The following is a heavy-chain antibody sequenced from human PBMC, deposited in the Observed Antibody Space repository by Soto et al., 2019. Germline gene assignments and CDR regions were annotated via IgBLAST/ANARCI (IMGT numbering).Heavy chain of an antibody. J-gene: IGHJ6*02. Sequence: AGGSLRLSCAASGFTFDYYAMHWVRQAPGKGLEWVSGISWNSGSIGYADSVKGRFTISRDNAENSLYLQMNSLRPEDTALYYCAKDLSSSWSRNGYSSYYGMDVWGQGTTVTVSS. CDR2: ISWNSGSI. D-gene: IGHD6-13*01. CDR3: AKDLSSSWSRNGYSSYYGMDV. CDR1: GFTFDYYA. V-gene: IGHV3-9*01.